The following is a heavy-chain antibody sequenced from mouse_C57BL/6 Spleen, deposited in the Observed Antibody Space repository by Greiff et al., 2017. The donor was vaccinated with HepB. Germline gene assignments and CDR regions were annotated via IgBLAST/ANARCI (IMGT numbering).Heavy chain of an antibody. CDR2: IYPGSGNT. J-gene: IGHJ2*01. CDR3: ATGYYGSSYGFDY. Sequence: LQESGPELVKPGASVKISCKASGYTFTDYYINWVKQRPGQGLEWIGWIYPGSGNTKYNEKFKGKATLTVDTSSSTAYMQLSSLTSEDSAVYSWATGYYGSSYGFDYWGQGTTLTVSS. D-gene: IGHD1-1*01. V-gene: IGHV1-84*01. CDR1: GYTFTDYY.